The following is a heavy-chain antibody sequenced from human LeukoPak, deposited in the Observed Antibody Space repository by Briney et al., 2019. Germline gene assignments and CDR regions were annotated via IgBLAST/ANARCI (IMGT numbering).Heavy chain of an antibody. CDR1: GFTFSTSA. J-gene: IGHJ5*02. CDR3: TKRAEFGGFDP. CDR2: ISTTVGST. D-gene: IGHD3-10*01. V-gene: IGHV3-23*01. Sequence: GGSLRLSCAASGFTFSTSAMSWVRQAPGKGLEWVSSISTTVGSTYYADSVKGRFTTSRDNSNHTLYLQMNSLTAEDTAVYYCTKRAEFGGFDPWGQGALVTVSS.